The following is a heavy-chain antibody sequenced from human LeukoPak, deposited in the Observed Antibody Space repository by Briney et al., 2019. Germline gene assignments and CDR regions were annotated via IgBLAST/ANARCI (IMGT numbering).Heavy chain of an antibody. CDR1: GFTFSRHP. Sequence: GGSLRLSCVASGFTFSRHPMSGGRQAPGNGRELVSAINERGDITKYADSVKRRFTISRDSSKNTHYLHMNIRRAKNKAGYYCAKRFPYFDYWGQGALVTVSS. V-gene: IGHV3-23*01. CDR2: INERGDIT. J-gene: IGHJ4*02. CDR3: AKRFPYFDY.